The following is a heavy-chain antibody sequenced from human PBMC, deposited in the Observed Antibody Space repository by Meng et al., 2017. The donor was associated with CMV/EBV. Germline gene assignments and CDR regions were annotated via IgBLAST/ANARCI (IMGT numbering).Heavy chain of an antibody. D-gene: IGHD3-10*01. CDR2: IWHDGSNK. CDR1: GFTFSGYG. Sequence: LRLSCASSGFTFSGYGMHWVRQAPGKGLEWVAVIWHDGSNKYYTDSVKGRFTISRDNSKNTLYLQMNSLRAEDTAVYYCAKDRDVFDYWGQGTLVTVSS. V-gene: IGHV3-33*06. J-gene: IGHJ4*02. CDR3: AKDRDVFDY.